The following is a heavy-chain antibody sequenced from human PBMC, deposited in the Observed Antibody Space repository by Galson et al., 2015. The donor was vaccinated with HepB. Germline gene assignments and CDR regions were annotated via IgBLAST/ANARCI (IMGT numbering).Heavy chain of an antibody. V-gene: IGHV1-2*06. Sequence: SVKVSCKASGYTFTGYYMHWVRQAPGQGLEWMGRINPNSGGTNYAQKFQGRVTMTRDTSISTAYMELSRLRSDDTAVYYCARGRDSSGWLGYYYMDVWGKGTTVTVSS. CDR3: ARGRDSSGWLGYYYMDV. CDR1: GYTFTGYY. J-gene: IGHJ6*03. D-gene: IGHD6-19*01. CDR2: INPNSGGT.